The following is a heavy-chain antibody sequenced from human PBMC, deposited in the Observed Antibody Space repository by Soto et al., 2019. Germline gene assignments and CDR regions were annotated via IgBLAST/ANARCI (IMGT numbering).Heavy chain of an antibody. CDR3: ARGDSSGWYGSHYYYMDV. CDR1: GFTVSSNY. CDR2: IYSGGST. Sequence: GGSLRLSCAASGFTVSSNYMSWVRQAPGKGLEWVSVIYSGGSTYYADSVKGRFTISRDNSKNTLYLQMNSLRAEDTAVYYCARGDSSGWYGSHYYYMDVWGKGTTVTVSS. D-gene: IGHD6-19*01. J-gene: IGHJ6*03. V-gene: IGHV3-66*01.